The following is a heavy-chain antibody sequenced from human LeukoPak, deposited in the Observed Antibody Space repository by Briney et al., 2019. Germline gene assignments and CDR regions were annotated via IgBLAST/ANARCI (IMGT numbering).Heavy chain of an antibody. Sequence: GGSLRLSCAASGFTFSSYSMNWVRQAPGKGLEWVSSISSSSSFIYYADSVEGRFTISRDNAKNSLYLQMNCLRAEDTAVYYCATYVEDIVVVPAAPWDVWGKGTTVTVSS. CDR1: GFTFSSYS. D-gene: IGHD2-2*01. V-gene: IGHV3-21*01. CDR2: ISSSSSFI. J-gene: IGHJ6*04. CDR3: ATYVEDIVVVPAAPWDV.